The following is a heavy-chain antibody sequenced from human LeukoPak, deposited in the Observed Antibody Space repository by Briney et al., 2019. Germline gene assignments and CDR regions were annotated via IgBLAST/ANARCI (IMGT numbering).Heavy chain of an antibody. V-gene: IGHV1-2*02. CDR2: INPNSGGT. D-gene: IGHD1-26*01. CDR1: GYTLTELS. CDR3: ARPVGATGFDY. J-gene: IGHJ4*02. Sequence: ASVKVSCKVSGYTLTELSMHWVRQAPGQGLEWMGWINPNSGGTNYAQKFPGRVTMTRDTSISTTYMELSRLRSDDTAVDYCARPVGATGFDYWGQGTLVTVSS.